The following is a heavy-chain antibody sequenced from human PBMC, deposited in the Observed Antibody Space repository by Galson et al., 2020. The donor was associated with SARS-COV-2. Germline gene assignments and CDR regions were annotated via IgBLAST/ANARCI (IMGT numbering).Heavy chain of an antibody. D-gene: IGHD2-21*01. V-gene: IGHV4-34*01. CDR1: GGSFSDYY. CDR3: ARGPLSRGRNFFKRKNSFYHMDV. Sequence: SETLSLTCAVYGGSFSDYYWSWIRQPPGKGLEWIGEINPSGSINYNPSLKSRVTISIDTSKNQFSLRLSSVTAADTAVYYCARGPLSRGRNFFKRKNSFYHMDVWGKGTTVTVSS. CDR2: INPSGSI. J-gene: IGHJ6*03.